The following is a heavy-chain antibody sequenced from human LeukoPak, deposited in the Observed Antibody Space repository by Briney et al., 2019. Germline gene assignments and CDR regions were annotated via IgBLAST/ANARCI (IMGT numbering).Heavy chain of an antibody. Sequence: PSETLSLTCTVSGGSLSSYYWNWIRQPPGKGLEWIGYIYYSGSTNYNPSRKSRATTLVDTSKNQFSLRLRSVTAADTAVYYCAREYSSSSGRRAFDFWGERTTVTVSS. CDR2: IYYSGST. J-gene: IGHJ3*01. CDR1: GGSLSSYY. D-gene: IGHD6-6*01. CDR3: AREYSSSSGRRAFDF. V-gene: IGHV4-59*08.